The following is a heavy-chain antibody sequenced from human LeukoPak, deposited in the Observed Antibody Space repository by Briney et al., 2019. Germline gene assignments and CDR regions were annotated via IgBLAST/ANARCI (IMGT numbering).Heavy chain of an antibody. CDR2: ISGRGSST. V-gene: IGHV3-23*01. CDR3: AKQLGYCSDGSCYFPY. J-gene: IGHJ4*02. Sequence: GGSLRLSCAASGFTFSTYAMGWVRQAPGKGLEWVSGISGRGSSTYYSDSVKGRFTISRDNSRNTLSLQMNSLRAEDTAVYYCAKQLGYCSDGSCYFPYWGQGTLVTVFS. CDR1: GFTFSTYA. D-gene: IGHD2-15*01.